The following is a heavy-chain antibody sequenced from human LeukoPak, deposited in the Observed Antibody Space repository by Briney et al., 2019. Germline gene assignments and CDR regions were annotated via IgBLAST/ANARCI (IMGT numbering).Heavy chain of an antibody. Sequence: ASVKVSCKASGYTFTSYGISWVRQAPGQGLEWMGWISAYNGNTNYAQTLQGRVTMTTDTSTSTAYMELRSLRSDDTAVYYCARDPGYCSSTSCYHYYYGMDVWGQGTTVTVSS. J-gene: IGHJ6*02. CDR1: GYTFTSYG. D-gene: IGHD2-2*01. V-gene: IGHV1-18*01. CDR3: ARDPGYCSSTSCYHYYYGMDV. CDR2: ISAYNGNT.